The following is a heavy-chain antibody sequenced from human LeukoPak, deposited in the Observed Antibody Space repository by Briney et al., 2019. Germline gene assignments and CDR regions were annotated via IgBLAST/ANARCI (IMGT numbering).Heavy chain of an antibody. Sequence: GASLRLSSAASGFTFSSYAMSWVRQAPGTGLEWVSAISGSGGSTYFADSVKGRFTISRDNSKNTLYLQMNSLRAEDTAVYYCSKGAYEAARPDYWGQGTLVTVSS. V-gene: IGHV3-23*01. D-gene: IGHD6-6*01. CDR1: GFTFSSYA. CDR2: ISGSGGST. CDR3: SKGAYEAARPDY. J-gene: IGHJ4*02.